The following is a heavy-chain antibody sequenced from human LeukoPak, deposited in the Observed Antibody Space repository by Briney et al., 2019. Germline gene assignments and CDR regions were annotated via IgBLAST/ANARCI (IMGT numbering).Heavy chain of an antibody. CDR2: IKQDGSEK. CDR1: GFTFTSYA. J-gene: IGHJ6*02. V-gene: IGHV3-7*03. D-gene: IGHD5-12*01. CDR3: ARDLTGATIHYYYYGMDV. Sequence: PGGSLRLSCAASGFTFTSYAMSWVRQAPGKGLEWVANIKQDGSEKYYVDSVKGRFTISRDNAKNSLYLQMNSLRAEDTAVYYCARDLTGATIHYYYYGMDVWGQGTTVTVSS.